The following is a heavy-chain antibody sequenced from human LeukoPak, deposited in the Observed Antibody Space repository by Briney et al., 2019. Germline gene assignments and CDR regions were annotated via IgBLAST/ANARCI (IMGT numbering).Heavy chain of an antibody. V-gene: IGHV3-7*03. D-gene: IGHD6-19*01. Sequence: PGGSLRLSCAASGFTFSSYAMHWVRQAPGKGLEWVANINQEGSVKYYVDSVKGRFTISRDNAKNSLSLQMDSLRAEDTAVYYCAKGMSVAANWFDPWGQGTLVTVSS. CDR1: GFTFSSYA. J-gene: IGHJ5*02. CDR2: INQEGSVK. CDR3: AKGMSVAANWFDP.